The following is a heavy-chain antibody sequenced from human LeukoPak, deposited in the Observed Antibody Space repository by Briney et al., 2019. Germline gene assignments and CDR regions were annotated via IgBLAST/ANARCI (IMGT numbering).Heavy chain of an antibody. J-gene: IGHJ4*02. CDR1: GFTFSSYS. CDR2: IKESGDIT. Sequence: HPGASLRLSCAASGFTFSSYSMCWVRQAPGKGPEWVSGIKESGDITYYADSVKGRFTISRGNSKNTLYLQMNSLRAEDTAKYYCAKYCSGATCSGYWGQGTLVTVSS. D-gene: IGHD2-15*01. CDR3: AKYCSGATCSGY. V-gene: IGHV3-23*01.